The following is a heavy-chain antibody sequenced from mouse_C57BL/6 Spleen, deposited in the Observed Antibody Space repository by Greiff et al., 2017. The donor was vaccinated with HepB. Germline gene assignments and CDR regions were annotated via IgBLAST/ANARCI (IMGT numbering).Heavy chain of an antibody. CDR2: ISSGGSYT. CDR1: GFTFSSYG. Sequence: EVKVVESGGDLVKPGGSLKLSCAASGFTFSSYGMSWVRQTPDKRLEWVATISSGGSYTYYPDSVKGRFTISRDNAKNTLYLQMSSLKSEDTAMYYCERHNYGSSYGWYFDVWGTGTTVTVSS. D-gene: IGHD1-1*01. CDR3: ERHNYGSSYGWYFDV. J-gene: IGHJ1*03. V-gene: IGHV5-6*01.